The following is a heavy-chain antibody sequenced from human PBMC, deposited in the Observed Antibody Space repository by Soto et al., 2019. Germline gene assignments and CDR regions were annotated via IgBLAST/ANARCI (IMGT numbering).Heavy chain of an antibody. V-gene: IGHV3-7*05. J-gene: IGHJ4*02. CDR3: ATSRGRGGNDY. D-gene: IGHD3-10*01. CDR1: GFTFSDNW. Sequence: EVQLVESGGGLVQPGGSLRLSCAASGFTFSDNWMSWVRQAPGKGLECVANIKTDGSEKYYVDPVKGRFTISRDNAKNSLYLQMNSLRAEDTAVYYCATSRGRGGNDYRGQGTLVAVSS. CDR2: IKTDGSEK.